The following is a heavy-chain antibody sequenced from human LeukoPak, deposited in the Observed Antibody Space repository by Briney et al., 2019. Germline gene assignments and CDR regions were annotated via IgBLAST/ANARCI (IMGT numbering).Heavy chain of an antibody. CDR2: ISSSGRTI. Sequence: GGSLRLSCAASGFTFSSYSMNWVRQAPGKGLEWVSYISSSGRTIYYADSVRGRFTISRDNAKNSLYLQMNSLRAEDTAVYYCARDPYGDYVVDYWGLGTLVTVSS. D-gene: IGHD4-17*01. J-gene: IGHJ4*02. CDR3: ARDPYGDYVVDY. V-gene: IGHV3-48*01. CDR1: GFTFSSYS.